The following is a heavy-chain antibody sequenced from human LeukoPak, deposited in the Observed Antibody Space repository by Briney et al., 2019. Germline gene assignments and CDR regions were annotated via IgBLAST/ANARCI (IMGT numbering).Heavy chain of an antibody. CDR3: ARTQGTIFGGASHYYFDY. CDR1: GGTFSSYA. J-gene: IGHJ4*02. D-gene: IGHD3-3*01. V-gene: IGHV1-69*01. CDR2: IIPIFGTA. Sequence: SVNVSCKASGGTFSSYAISWVRQAPGQGREWMGGIIPIFGTANYAQKFQGRVTITADESTSTAYMELSSLRSEDTAVYYCARTQGTIFGGASHYYFDYWGQGTLVTVSS.